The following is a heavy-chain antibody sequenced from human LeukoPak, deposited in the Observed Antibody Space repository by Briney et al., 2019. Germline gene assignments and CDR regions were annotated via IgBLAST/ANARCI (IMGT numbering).Heavy chain of an antibody. CDR2: IRYDGSNK. V-gene: IGHV3-30*02. Sequence: PGGSLRLSCAASGFTFSSYGMHWVRQAPGKGLEWVAFIRYDGSNKYYADSVKGRFTISGDNSKNTLYLQMNSLRAEDTAVYYCAKVAPKYSSSWADAFDIWGQGTMVTVSS. CDR3: AKVAPKYSSSWADAFDI. CDR1: GFTFSSYG. J-gene: IGHJ3*02. D-gene: IGHD6-13*01.